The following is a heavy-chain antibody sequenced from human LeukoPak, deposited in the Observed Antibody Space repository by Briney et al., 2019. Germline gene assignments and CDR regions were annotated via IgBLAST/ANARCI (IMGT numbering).Heavy chain of an antibody. CDR1: GGTFSSYA. Sequence: GASVKVSCRASGGTFSSYAISWVRQAPGQGLEWMGGIIPIFGTANYAQKFQGRVTITTDESTSTAYMELSSLRSEDTAVYYCARAATRIYGGNSEWNYWGQGTLVTVSS. CDR3: ARAATRIYGGNSEWNY. J-gene: IGHJ4*02. D-gene: IGHD4-23*01. CDR2: IIPIFGTA. V-gene: IGHV1-69*05.